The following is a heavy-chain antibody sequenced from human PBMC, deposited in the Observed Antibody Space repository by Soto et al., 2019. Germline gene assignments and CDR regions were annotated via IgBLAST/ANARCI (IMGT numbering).Heavy chain of an antibody. CDR2: INYSGST. CDR1: GGSISSYY. D-gene: IGHD4-17*01. CDR3: ARSGSPLRRAYYFDY. Sequence: PSETLSLTCTVSGGSISSYYWSWIRQPPGKGLEWIGDINYSGSTNYNPSLKSRVTISVDTSKNQFSLKLSSVTAADTAVYYCARSGSPLRRAYYFDYWGQGTLVTVSS. V-gene: IGHV4-59*12. J-gene: IGHJ4*02.